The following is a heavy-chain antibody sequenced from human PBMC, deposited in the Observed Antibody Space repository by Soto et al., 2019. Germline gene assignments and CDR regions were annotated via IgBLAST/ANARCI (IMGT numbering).Heavy chain of an antibody. CDR2: ISWDGGST. D-gene: IGHD1-26*01. J-gene: IGHJ6*02. Sequence: PGGSLRLSCAASGFTFDDYAMHWVRQAPGKGLEWVSLISWDGGSTYYADSVKGRFTISRDNSKNSLYLQMNSLRAEDTALYYCAKVRGANTSHYYYGMDVWGQGTTVTVSS. CDR3: AKVRGANTSHYYYGMDV. CDR1: GFTFDDYA. V-gene: IGHV3-43D*04.